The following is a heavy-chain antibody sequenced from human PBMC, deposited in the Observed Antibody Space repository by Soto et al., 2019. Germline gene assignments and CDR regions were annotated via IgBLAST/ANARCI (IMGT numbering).Heavy chain of an antibody. J-gene: IGHJ4*02. CDR3: TRGPRPLSTGTWDY. Sequence: GGSLIVSCAASGFIFKMYWMHWVRQSPGKGLVWISRIYNDGTYSDYADSVRGRFTISRDNVNDTLYLQMNNLRAEDSGLYYCTRGPRPLSTGTWDYWGQGTQVTVS. CDR1: GFIFKMYW. D-gene: IGHD3-9*01. CDR2: IYNDGTYS. V-gene: IGHV3-74*01.